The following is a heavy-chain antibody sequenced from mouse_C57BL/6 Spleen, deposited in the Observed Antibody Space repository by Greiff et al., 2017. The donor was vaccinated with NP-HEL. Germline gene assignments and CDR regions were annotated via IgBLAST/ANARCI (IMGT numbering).Heavy chain of an antibody. D-gene: IGHD2-4*01. CDR3: TPYDYDRGAWFAY. J-gene: IGHJ3*01. CDR1: GFNIKDYY. Sequence: EVQLQQSGAELVRPGASVKLSCTASGFNIKDYYMHWVKQRPEQGLEWIGRIDPEDGDTEYAPKFQGKATMTADTSSNTAYLQLSSLTSVDTAVYYCTPYDYDRGAWFAYWGQGTLVTVSA. CDR2: IDPEDGDT. V-gene: IGHV14-1*01.